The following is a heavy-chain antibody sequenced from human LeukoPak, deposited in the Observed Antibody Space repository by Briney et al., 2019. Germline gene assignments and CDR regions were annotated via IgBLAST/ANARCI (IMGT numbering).Heavy chain of an antibody. D-gene: IGHD3-10*01. CDR2: IIPIFGTA. CDR1: GGTFSSYA. Sequence: SVKVSCKASGGTFSSYAISWVRQALGQGLEWMGGIIPIFGTANYAQKFQGRVTITADESTSTAYMELSSLRSEDTAVYYCARERVRGVIIAYYYYGMDVWGQGTTVTVSS. CDR3: ARERVRGVIIAYYYYGMDV. J-gene: IGHJ6*02. V-gene: IGHV1-69*13.